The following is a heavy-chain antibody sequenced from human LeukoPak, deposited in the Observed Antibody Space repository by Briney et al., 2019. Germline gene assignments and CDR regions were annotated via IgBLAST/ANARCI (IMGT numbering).Heavy chain of an antibody. CDR3: ARLGGSSSSWYEWERYNWFDP. J-gene: IGHJ5*02. V-gene: IGHV4-39*01. Sequence: PSETLSLTCTVSGGSISSSSYYWGWIRQPPGKGLEWIGSIYYSGSTYYNPSLKSRVTISVDTSKNQFSLKLSSVTAADTAVYSCARLGGSSSSWYEWERYNWFDPWGQGTLVTVSS. D-gene: IGHD6-13*01. CDR1: GGSISSSSYY. CDR2: IYYSGST.